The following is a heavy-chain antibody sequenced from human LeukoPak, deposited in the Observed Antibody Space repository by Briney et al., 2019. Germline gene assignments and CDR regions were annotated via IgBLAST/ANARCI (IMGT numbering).Heavy chain of an antibody. V-gene: IGHV4-39*07. CDR1: GGSISTSNHY. D-gene: IGHD2-2*01. J-gene: IGHJ3*02. Sequence: SETLSLTCTVSGGSISTSNHYWGWIRQPPGKGLEWIGSIYYSGSTYYNPSLKSRVTISVDTSKNQFSLKLSSVTAADTAVYYCARVGGLSDAFDIWGQGTMVTVSS. CDR2: IYYSGST. CDR3: ARVGGLSDAFDI.